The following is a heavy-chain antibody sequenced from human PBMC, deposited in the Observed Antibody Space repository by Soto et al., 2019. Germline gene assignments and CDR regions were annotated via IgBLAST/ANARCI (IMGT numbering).Heavy chain of an antibody. D-gene: IGHD3-22*01. Sequence: QVQLVQSGAEVKKPGASVKVSCTASGYPFTSYYMHWVRQAPGQGLEWMGIINPSGGSTSYAQKFPGRVTMTRDKSTRTVYMELSSLRSEYTAGYYCARDSYYYDSSGYYRYLNCWGQGTLGTVSS. CDR2: INPSGGST. CDR3: ARDSYYYDSSGYYRYLNC. CDR1: GYPFTSYY. J-gene: IGHJ4*02. V-gene: IGHV1-46*01.